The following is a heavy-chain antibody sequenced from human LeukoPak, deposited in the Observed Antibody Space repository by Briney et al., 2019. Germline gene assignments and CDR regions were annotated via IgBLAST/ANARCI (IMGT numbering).Heavy chain of an antibody. J-gene: IGHJ4*02. V-gene: IGHV3-74*01. CDR2: ISSDASII. D-gene: IGHD1-26*01. CDR1: GVPFTASW. CDR3: ERDYSGSYFDY. Sequence: GGSLRLSCAASGVPFTASWMHWVRQAPGKGLAWVSHISSDASIIVYADPVKGRFTISRDNSKNTLYLQTNSLRAEDTAVYYCERDYSGSYFDYWGQGTLVTVSS.